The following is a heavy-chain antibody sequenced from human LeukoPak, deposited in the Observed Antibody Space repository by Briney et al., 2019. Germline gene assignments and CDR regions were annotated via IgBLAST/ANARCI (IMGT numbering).Heavy chain of an antibody. CDR3: AKAIVATMDYYYGMDV. CDR1: GFTFSNYG. CDR2: ISNDGSN. J-gene: IGHJ6*02. D-gene: IGHD5-12*01. V-gene: IGHV3-30*18. Sequence: GGSLRLSCAASGFTFSNYGMHWVRQAPGKGLEWVAVISNDGSNYYADSVKGRFTISRDSSKNTLYLQMISLRAEDTAVYYCAKAIVATMDYYYGMDVWGQGTTVTVSS.